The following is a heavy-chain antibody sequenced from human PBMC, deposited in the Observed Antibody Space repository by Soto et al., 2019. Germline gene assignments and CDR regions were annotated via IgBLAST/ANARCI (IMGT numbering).Heavy chain of an antibody. CDR2: INPATGAA. CDR3: ARGGGVGVAGSAAFDM. V-gene: IGHV1-2*02. CDR1: GYPVTAYY. J-gene: IGHJ3*02. D-gene: IGHD3-3*01. Sequence: QLHLVQSGAVVKKPGASVTVSCSASGYPVTAYYMHWVRQAPGRGLEWMGGINPATGAAKYTQTFQGRVTMTRDTSTSTVFKELRGLTSEDTALFYCARGGGVGVAGSAAFDMWGQGTLVTVSS.